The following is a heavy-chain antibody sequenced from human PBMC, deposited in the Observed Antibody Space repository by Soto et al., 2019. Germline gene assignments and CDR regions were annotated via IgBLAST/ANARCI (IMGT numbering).Heavy chain of an antibody. CDR3: VHRVVGPGPITRAFDF. D-gene: IGHD2-15*01. CDR1: GFSLSTSGVG. V-gene: IGHV2-5*02. CDR2: IYWDGDK. Sequence: QITLKESGPTLVQPTQTLTLTCTFSGFSLSTSGVGVGWIRQPPGKALEWLALIYWDGDKRYTPSLKSRLFISKDTSKNQVVLTMTKVDPEDTATYYCVHRVVGPGPITRAFDFWGQGTMVTVSS. J-gene: IGHJ3*01.